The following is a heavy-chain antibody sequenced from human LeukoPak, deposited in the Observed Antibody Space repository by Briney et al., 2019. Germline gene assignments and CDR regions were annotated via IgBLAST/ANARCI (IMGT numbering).Heavy chain of an antibody. D-gene: IGHD3-10*01. CDR1: GDSISTYY. V-gene: IGHV4-59*01. CDR2: IYYRVTS. J-gene: IGHJ5*02. Sequence: PSETLSLTCTVSGDSISTYYWSWIRHPPGKGLEWIGYIYYRVTSDYNPSLKSRVTMSVDMSTRQISLKLSSVTAADTAVYYCARGARGVIGGWFDPWGQGTLVTVSS. CDR3: ARGARGVIGGWFDP.